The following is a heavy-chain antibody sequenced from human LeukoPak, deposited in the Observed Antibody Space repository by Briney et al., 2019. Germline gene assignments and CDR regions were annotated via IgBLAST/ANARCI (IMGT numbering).Heavy chain of an antibody. V-gene: IGHV3-23*01. D-gene: IGHD6-19*01. CDR3: ARDVPASGWRGFDY. CDR2: ISGGDASTHFA. J-gene: IGHJ4*02. Sequence: GGSLRLSSAASGFTFSISAMTWVRQTPGKGLEWVSAISGGDASTHFAYYADSVKGRFTISKDKSKNTLFLQMDSLRVEDTAVYYCARDVPASGWRGFDYWGQGALVTVSS. CDR1: GFTFSISA.